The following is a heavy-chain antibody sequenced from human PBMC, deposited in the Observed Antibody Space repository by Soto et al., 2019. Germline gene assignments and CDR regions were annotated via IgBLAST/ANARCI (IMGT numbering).Heavy chain of an antibody. Sequence: QVQLLQSGAEVKKPGASVKVSCKASGYTFTSYGITWVRQAPGQGLEWMGWISAYNGNTNYAQKLQGRVTMTTDTSTSTAYMQVRSLRSDDTAVYYCARKPVDIAAAGDDAFDIWGQGTMVHVSS. D-gene: IGHD6-13*01. CDR1: GYTFTSYG. V-gene: IGHV1-18*01. CDR3: ARKPVDIAAAGDDAFDI. J-gene: IGHJ3*02. CDR2: ISAYNGNT.